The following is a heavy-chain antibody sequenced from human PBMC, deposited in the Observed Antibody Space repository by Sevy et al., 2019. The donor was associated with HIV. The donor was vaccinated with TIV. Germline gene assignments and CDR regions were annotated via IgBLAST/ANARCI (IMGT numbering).Heavy chain of an antibody. D-gene: IGHD2-2*01. J-gene: IGHJ4*02. CDR1: GYDFTNYW. CDR3: ARHDPICSSNICYRAFDH. Sequence: GESLKISCTGSGYDFTNYWISWVRQMPGKGLEWMGKIDPSDSYTTYSPSFQGHVTFSADTSINTAYLQWSSLKASDTAIYYCARHDPICSSNICYRAFDHWGQGTLVTVSS. V-gene: IGHV5-10-1*01. CDR2: IDPSDSYT.